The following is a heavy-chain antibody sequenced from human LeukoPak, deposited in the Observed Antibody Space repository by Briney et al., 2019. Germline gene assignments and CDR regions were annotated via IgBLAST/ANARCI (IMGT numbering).Heavy chain of an antibody. Sequence: PSETLSLTCTVSGGSISNSSYYWGWIRQPPGKGLEWIGSIYYSGSTYYNPSLKSRVTISVDTSKNQFSLKLSSVTAADTAVYYCARESPNGLRYFDIGGTFDYWGQGTLVTVSS. CDR3: ARESPNGLRYFDIGGTFDY. D-gene: IGHD3-9*01. CDR1: GGSISNSSYY. CDR2: IYYSGST. V-gene: IGHV4-39*07. J-gene: IGHJ4*02.